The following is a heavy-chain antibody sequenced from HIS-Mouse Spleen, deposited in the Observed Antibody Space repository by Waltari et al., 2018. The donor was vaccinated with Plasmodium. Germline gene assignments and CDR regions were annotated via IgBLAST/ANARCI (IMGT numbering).Heavy chain of an antibody. D-gene: IGHD3-16*01. CDR1: GGPISSYY. V-gene: IGHV4-59*01. J-gene: IGHJ3*02. Sequence: QVQLQDSGPGLVKPSETLSLTCTVPGGPISSYYWSWIRQPPGKGLEWIGYIYYSGSTNYNPSLKSRVTISVDTSKNQFSLKLSSVTAADTAVYYCARVGRRIWGAFDIWGQGTMVTVSS. CDR2: IYYSGST. CDR3: ARVGRRIWGAFDI.